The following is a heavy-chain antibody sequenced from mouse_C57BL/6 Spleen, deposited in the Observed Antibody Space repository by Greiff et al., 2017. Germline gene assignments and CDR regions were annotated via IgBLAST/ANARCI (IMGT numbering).Heavy chain of an antibody. J-gene: IGHJ1*03. CDR1: GYTFTSYW. CDR2: IDPSDSET. CDR3: ARGFITTDGYFEV. V-gene: IGHV1-52*01. D-gene: IGHD1-1*01. Sequence: QVQLQQPGAELVRPGSSVKLSCKASGYTFTSYWMHWVKQRPIQGLEWIGNIDPSDSETHYNQKFKDKATLTVDKSSSTAYMQLSSLTSADSAVYYCARGFITTDGYFEVWGTGTTVTVSS.